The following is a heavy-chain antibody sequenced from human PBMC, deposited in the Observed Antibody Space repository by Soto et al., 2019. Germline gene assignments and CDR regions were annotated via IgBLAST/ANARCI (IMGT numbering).Heavy chain of an antibody. CDR1: GYIFTSYH. J-gene: IGHJ4*02. CDR3: ARDAPPTDY. V-gene: IGHV1-18*01. CDR2: ISAYNTNT. Sequence: QVQLVQSGAEVKKPGASVKVSCKTSGYIFTSYHISWVRQAPGQGLEWMGWISAYNTNTNYAQKFQGRVTMTTDTVTSSAYMELRSLRSDDTAVYYCARDAPPTDYWGQGTLVTVSS.